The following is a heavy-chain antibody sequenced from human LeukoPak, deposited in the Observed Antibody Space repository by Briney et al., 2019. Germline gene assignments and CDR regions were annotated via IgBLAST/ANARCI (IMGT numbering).Heavy chain of an antibody. CDR1: GFSFSTYS. J-gene: IGHJ4*02. Sequence: GGSLRLSCAASGFSFSTYSMSWVRHAPGKGQEWVSSIRGSGADKYYADSVKGRFSISRDNSQDTLSLQMNSPRAGDTAVYYCAKISWDGRGTFDWGRGTLVTVSS. D-gene: IGHD1/OR15-1a*01. CDR3: AKISWDGRGTFD. V-gene: IGHV3-23*01. CDR2: IRGSGADK.